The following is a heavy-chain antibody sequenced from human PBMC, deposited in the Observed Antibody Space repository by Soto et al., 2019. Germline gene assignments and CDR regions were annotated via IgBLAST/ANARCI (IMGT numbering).Heavy chain of an antibody. CDR3: ARPLGYCISTSCLDAFDI. V-gene: IGHV3-33*01. J-gene: IGHJ3*02. Sequence: QVQRVESGGGVVQPGRSLRLSCAASGFTFSSYGMHWVRQAPGKGLEWVAVIWYDGSNKYYADSVKGRFTISRDNSKNTLYLQMNSLRAEDTAVYYCARPLGYCISTSCLDAFDIWGQGTMVTVSS. D-gene: IGHD2-2*01. CDR2: IWYDGSNK. CDR1: GFTFSSYG.